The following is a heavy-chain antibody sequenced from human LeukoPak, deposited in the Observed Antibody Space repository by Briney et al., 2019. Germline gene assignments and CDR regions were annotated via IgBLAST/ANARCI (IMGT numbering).Heavy chain of an antibody. V-gene: IGHV3-23*01. CDR1: GFTFSSYA. CDR2: ISGSGGST. D-gene: IGHD7-27*01. CDR3: ARLSTNWGSGYYYYMDV. Sequence: GGSLRLSCAASGFTFSSYAMSWVRQAPGKGLEWVSAISGSGGSTYYADSVKGRFTISRDNAKNSLYLQMNSLRAEDTAVYYCARLSTNWGSGYYYYMDVWGKGTTVTISS. J-gene: IGHJ6*03.